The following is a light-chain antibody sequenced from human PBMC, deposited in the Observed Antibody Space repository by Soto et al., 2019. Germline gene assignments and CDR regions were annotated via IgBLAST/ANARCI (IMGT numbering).Light chain of an antibody. Sequence: DLVMTQSPLSLPVTPGEPASISCRSSQSLLHSNGYNYLDWYLQKPGQSPQLLIYLGSNRASGVPDRFRGSGSGTDFTLKISRVEAEDVGVYYCMQALQTRLSFGGGTKVEIK. CDR1: QSLLHSNGYNY. CDR2: LGS. CDR3: MQALQTRLS. J-gene: IGKJ4*01. V-gene: IGKV2-28*01.